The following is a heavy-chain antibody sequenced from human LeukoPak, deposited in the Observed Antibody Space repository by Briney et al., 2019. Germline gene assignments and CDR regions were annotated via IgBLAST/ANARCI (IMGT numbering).Heavy chain of an antibody. D-gene: IGHD6-13*01. Sequence: GGSLRLSCAASGFTFSSYSMNWVRQAPGKGLEWVSSISSSSSYIYYADSVKGRFTISRDNAKNSLYLQMNSLRAEDTVVYYCARDGPPPGYSSSWYVSGDAFDIWGQGTMVTVSS. CDR2: ISSSSSYI. CDR3: ARDGPPPGYSSSWYVSGDAFDI. J-gene: IGHJ3*02. CDR1: GFTFSSYS. V-gene: IGHV3-21*01.